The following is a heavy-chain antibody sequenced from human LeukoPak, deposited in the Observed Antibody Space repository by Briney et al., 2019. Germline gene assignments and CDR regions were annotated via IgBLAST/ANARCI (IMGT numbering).Heavy chain of an antibody. CDR1: GITFSKAG. V-gene: IGHV3-30*02. CDR2: IWSDGSSQ. Sequence: GGSLRLSCTASGITFSKAGMHWVRQAPGKGLEWVAFIWSDGSSQYYADSVKGRFTISRDNSKNTVYVQMNSLRVEDTAVYYCAKDKGVTSIDYWGQGTLVTVSS. CDR3: AKDKGVTSIDY. D-gene: IGHD2-21*02. J-gene: IGHJ4*02.